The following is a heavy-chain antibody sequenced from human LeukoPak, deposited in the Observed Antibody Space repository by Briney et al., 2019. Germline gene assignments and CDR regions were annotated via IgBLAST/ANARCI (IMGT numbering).Heavy chain of an antibody. V-gene: IGHV3-21*01. Sequence: PGGSLRLSCAASGFTFSGYSMNWVRQAPGKGLEWVSSISSSSSYIYYADSVKDRFTISRDNAKNSLYLQMNSLRAEDTAVYYCANAAGAYCSSTSCYLSYFDYWGQGTLVTVSS. D-gene: IGHD2-2*01. CDR2: ISSSSSYI. J-gene: IGHJ4*02. CDR1: GFTFSGYS. CDR3: ANAAGAYCSSTSCYLSYFDY.